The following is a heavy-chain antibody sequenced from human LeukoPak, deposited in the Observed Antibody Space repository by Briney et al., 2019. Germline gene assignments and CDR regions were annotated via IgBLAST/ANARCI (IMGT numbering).Heavy chain of an antibody. Sequence: GGSLRLPCAASGFPFDDYAMHWVRQAPGKGLEWVSGISWNSGSIGYADSVKGRFTISRDNAKNSLYLQMNSLRAEDTALYYCAKDVADAARPSDAFDIWGQGTMVTVSS. CDR2: ISWNSGSI. CDR1: GFPFDDYA. CDR3: AKDVADAARPSDAFDI. D-gene: IGHD6-6*01. J-gene: IGHJ3*02. V-gene: IGHV3-9*01.